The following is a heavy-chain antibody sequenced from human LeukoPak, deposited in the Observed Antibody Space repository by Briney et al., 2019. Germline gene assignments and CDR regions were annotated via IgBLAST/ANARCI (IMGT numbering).Heavy chain of an antibody. Sequence: PGGSPRLSCAASGFTFSSYAMSWVRQAPGKGLEWVSAISGSGGSTYYADSVKGRFTISRDNSKNTLYLQMNSLRAEDTAVYYCAKDLEQWLFYYFDYWGQGTLVTVSS. CDR1: GFTFSSYA. CDR3: AKDLEQWLFYYFDY. CDR2: ISGSGGST. D-gene: IGHD6-19*01. J-gene: IGHJ4*02. V-gene: IGHV3-23*01.